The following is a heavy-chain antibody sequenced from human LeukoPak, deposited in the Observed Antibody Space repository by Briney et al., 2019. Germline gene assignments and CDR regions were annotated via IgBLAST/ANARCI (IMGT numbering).Heavy chain of an antibody. CDR1: GGSISSGSRY. V-gene: IGHV4-39*02. CDR3: ARLGYCSSTRCYVDQ. D-gene: IGHD2-2*01. J-gene: IGHJ4*02. CDR2: MHYSGSA. Sequence: SETLSLTCSVSGGSISSGSRYWGWIRQPPGKGLEWIKSMHYSGSADYNPSLKSRVTLSIDTSKNHFPLKLRFVTAADTAVYYCARLGYCSSTRCYVDQWGQGTLVTVSS.